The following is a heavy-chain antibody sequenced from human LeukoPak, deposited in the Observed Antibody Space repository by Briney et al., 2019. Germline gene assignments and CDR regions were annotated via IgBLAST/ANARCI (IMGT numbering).Heavy chain of an antibody. CDR3: AKDLLPAAAGNKHYFDY. CDR1: GFTFSSYA. J-gene: IGHJ4*02. Sequence: GGSLRLSCAASGFTFSSYAMSWVRQAPGKGLEWVSAISGSGGSTYYADSVKGRFTISRDNSKNTLYLQMNSLRAEDTAVYYCAKDLLPAAAGNKHYFDYWGQGTLVTVSS. D-gene: IGHD6-13*01. CDR2: ISGSGGST. V-gene: IGHV3-23*01.